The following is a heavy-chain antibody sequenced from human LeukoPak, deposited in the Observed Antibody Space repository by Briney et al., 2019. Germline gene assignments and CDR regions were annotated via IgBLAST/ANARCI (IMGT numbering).Heavy chain of an antibody. CDR3: ARDRYSGLSDY. V-gene: IGHV4-30-4*01. D-gene: IGHD5-12*01. CDR2: IYYSGST. CDR1: GGSISSGDYY. J-gene: IGHJ4*02. Sequence: PSETLSLTCTVSGGSISSGDYYWSWIRQPPGKGLEWIGYIYYSGSTYYNPSLKSRATISVDTSKNQFSLKLSSVTAADTAVYYCARDRYSGLSDYWGQGTLVTVSS.